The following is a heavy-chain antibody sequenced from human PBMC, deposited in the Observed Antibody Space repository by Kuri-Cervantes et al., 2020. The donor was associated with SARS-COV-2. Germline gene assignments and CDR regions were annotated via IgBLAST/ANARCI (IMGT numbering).Heavy chain of an antibody. CDR3: ARDGGFWSGYYKY. CDR1: GYTFTSYY. CDR2: INPNSGGT. D-gene: IGHD3-3*01. Sequence: ASVKVSCKASGYTFTSYYMHWVRQAPGQGLEWMGIINPNSGGTNYAQKFQGRVTMTRDTSISTAYMELSSLRSEDTAVYYCARDGGFWSGYYKYWGQGTLVTVSS. V-gene: IGHV1-2*02. J-gene: IGHJ4*02.